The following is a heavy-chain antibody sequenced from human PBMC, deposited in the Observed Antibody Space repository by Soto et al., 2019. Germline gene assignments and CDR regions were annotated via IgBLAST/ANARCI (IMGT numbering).Heavy chain of an antibody. J-gene: IGHJ6*02. V-gene: IGHV1-2*02. D-gene: IGHD3-22*01. CDR2: INPNSGGT. CDR1: GYTFTGYY. Sequence: GASVKVSCKASGYTFTGYYMHWVRQAPGQGLGWMGWINPNSGGTNYAQKFQGRVTMTRNTSIRTAYMELSSLRSEDTAVYYCARDMYYYDSSGYLQYYYYYYGMDVWGQGTTGTVSS. CDR3: ARDMYYYDSSGYLQYYYYYYGMDV.